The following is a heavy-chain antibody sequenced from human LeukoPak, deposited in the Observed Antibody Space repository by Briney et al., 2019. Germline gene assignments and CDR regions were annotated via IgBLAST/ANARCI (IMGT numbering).Heavy chain of an antibody. V-gene: IGHV1-18*01. CDR3: ARGLSDYGDYDLGLY. J-gene: IGHJ4*02. D-gene: IGHD4-17*01. CDR1: GYTFTSYG. CDR2: ISAYNGNT. Sequence: ASVKVSCKASGYTFTSYGISWVRQAPGQGLEWMGWISAYNGNTNYAQKLQGRVTMTTDTSTSTAYMELRSLRSDDTAVYYCARGLSDYGDYDLGLYWGQGTLVTVSS.